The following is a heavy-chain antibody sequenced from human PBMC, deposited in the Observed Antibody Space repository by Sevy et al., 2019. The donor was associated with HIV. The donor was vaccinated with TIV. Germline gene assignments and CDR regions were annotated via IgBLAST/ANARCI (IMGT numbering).Heavy chain of an antibody. Sequence: GGSLRLSCAASGFTFSDYYMSWIRQAPGKGWEWGKYISSSGSTIYYADAVKGRFTISREKAKNSLYLQMNSLRTEDTAVYYCARVVEGYVEYWGQGTLVTVSS. CDR2: ISSSGSTI. V-gene: IGHV3-11*04. D-gene: IGHD2-2*01. CDR3: ARVVEGYVEY. J-gene: IGHJ4*02. CDR1: GFTFSDYY.